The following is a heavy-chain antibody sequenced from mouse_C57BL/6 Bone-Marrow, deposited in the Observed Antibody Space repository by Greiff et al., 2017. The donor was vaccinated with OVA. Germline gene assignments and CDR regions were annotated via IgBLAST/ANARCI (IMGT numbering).Heavy chain of an antibody. CDR1: GYTFTSYG. CDR3: ARSDYYGSSYQAWFAY. V-gene: IGHV1-81*01. Sequence: VQLQESGAELARPGASVKLSCKASGYTFTSYGISWVKQRTGQGLEWIGEIYPRSGNTYYNEKFKGKATLTADKYSSTAYMELRSLTAADASVYFCARSDYYGSSYQAWFAYWGQGTLVTVSA. J-gene: IGHJ3*01. D-gene: IGHD1-1*01. CDR2: IYPRSGNT.